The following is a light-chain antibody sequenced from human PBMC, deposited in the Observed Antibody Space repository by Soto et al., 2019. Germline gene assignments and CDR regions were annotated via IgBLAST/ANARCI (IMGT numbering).Light chain of an antibody. J-gene: IGKJ1*01. Sequence: DIQMTQSPSTLSATAGDRVTITCRASQSISAWLAWYQQKPGKAPKLLIFDASSLESGVPSRFSGNGSGTEFTLTISGLQPDDFASYYCQQYNSYSGMFGQGTKVDIK. CDR3: QQYNSYSGM. CDR1: QSISAW. CDR2: DAS. V-gene: IGKV1-5*01.